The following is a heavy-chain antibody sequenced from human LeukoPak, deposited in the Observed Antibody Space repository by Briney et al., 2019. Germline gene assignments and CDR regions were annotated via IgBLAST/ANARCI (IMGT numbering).Heavy chain of an antibody. CDR3: AKDLGLGYCSSTSCPMAGSFDY. D-gene: IGHD2-2*01. V-gene: IGHV3-23*01. CDR2: IGGSGGST. Sequence: PGGSLRLSCAASGFTFSSYAMSWVRQAPGKGLEWVSTIGGSGGSTYYADSVKGRFTISRDKSKNTLYLQMNSLRAEDTAVYYCAKDLGLGYCSSTSCPMAGSFDYWGQGTLVTVSS. CDR1: GFTFSSYA. J-gene: IGHJ4*02.